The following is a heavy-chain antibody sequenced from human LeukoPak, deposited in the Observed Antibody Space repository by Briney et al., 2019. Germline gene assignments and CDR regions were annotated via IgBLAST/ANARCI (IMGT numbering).Heavy chain of an antibody. CDR1: GYTFTGYY. CDR3: ARVPGIAAAGMGY. Sequence: ASVKVSCNASGYTFTGYYMHWVRQAPGQGLEWMGWINPNSGGTNYAQKFQGRVTMTRDTSISTAYMELSRLRSDDTAVYYCARVPGIAAAGMGYWGRGTLLTVSS. D-gene: IGHD6-13*01. V-gene: IGHV1-2*02. CDR2: INPNSGGT. J-gene: IGHJ4*02.